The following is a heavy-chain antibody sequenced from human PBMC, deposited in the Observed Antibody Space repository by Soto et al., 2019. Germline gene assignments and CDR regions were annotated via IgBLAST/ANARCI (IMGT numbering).Heavy chain of an antibody. CDR2: ISHTGDT. D-gene: IGHD1-26*01. CDR3: ARIVVGVTVDL. CDR1: DASVWSDSYF. Sequence: RTSETLSLTCTVSDASVWSDSYFWTWIRQPPGKGLEWIAYISHTGDTNYNPSLKSRVTISIDTSRNQFSLTVTSVTAADTAVYCCARIVVGVTVDLWGQGSLVTVSS. J-gene: IGHJ4*02. V-gene: IGHV4-61*01.